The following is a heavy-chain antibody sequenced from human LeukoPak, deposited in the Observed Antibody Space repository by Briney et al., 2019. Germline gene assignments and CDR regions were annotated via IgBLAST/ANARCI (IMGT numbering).Heavy chain of an antibody. V-gene: IGHV1-69*05. CDR3: ARAYYDSSGYPLNPVHYYYYYMDV. Sequence: GASVKVSCKTSGYSFTFPAFHMHWVRQAPGQGLEWMGRIIPIFGTANYAQKFQGRVTITTDESTSTAYMELSSLRSEDTAVYYCARAYYDSSGYPLNPVHYYYYYMDVWGKGTTVTVSS. D-gene: IGHD3-22*01. CDR2: IIPIFGTA. CDR1: GYSFTFPAFH. J-gene: IGHJ6*03.